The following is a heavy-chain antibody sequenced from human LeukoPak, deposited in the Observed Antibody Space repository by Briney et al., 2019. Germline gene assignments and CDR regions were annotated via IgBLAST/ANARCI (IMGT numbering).Heavy chain of an antibody. CDR1: GYRFNAYW. CDR3: ARPNITSYYDGRGYDAFDV. Sequence: GESLKISCKGSGYRFNAYWIAWVRQMPGKGLEWMGIIYPDDSDTRYSPSFQGQVTISADKSVRTAYSQWSSLKASDTAMYYCARPNITSYYDGRGYDAFDVWGQGTMVTVSS. J-gene: IGHJ3*01. CDR2: IYPDDSDT. D-gene: IGHD3-22*01. V-gene: IGHV5-51*01.